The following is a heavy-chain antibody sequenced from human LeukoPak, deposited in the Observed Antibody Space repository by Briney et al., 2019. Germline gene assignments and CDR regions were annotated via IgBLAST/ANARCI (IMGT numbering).Heavy chain of an antibody. V-gene: IGHV3-48*02. CDR2: ISSSSTI. Sequence: GGSLRLSCAASGFTFSSYSMNWVRQAPGKGLEWVSYISSSSTIYYADSVKGRFTISRDNAKNSLYLQMNSLRDEDTAVYYCARGPRTYCSSTSCSTYYFDYWGQGTLVTVSS. CDR3: ARGPRTYCSSTSCSTYYFDY. J-gene: IGHJ4*02. D-gene: IGHD2-2*02. CDR1: GFTFSSYS.